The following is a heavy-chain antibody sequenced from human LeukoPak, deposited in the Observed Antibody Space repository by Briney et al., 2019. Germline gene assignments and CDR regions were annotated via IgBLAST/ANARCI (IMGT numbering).Heavy chain of an antibody. CDR3: AKAPLWGSGGSWDLYYFDY. D-gene: IGHD2-15*01. CDR1: GFTFSSYG. Sequence: PEGSLRLSCAASGFTFSSYGMHWVRQAPGNVMEWVAVIRYEGSNKYYADSVKGRFTISRNNSKNTLYLQMNSLRAEDTAVYYCAKAPLWGSGGSWDLYYFDYWGQGTLVTLSS. V-gene: IGHV3-30*02. J-gene: IGHJ4*02. CDR2: IRYEGSNK.